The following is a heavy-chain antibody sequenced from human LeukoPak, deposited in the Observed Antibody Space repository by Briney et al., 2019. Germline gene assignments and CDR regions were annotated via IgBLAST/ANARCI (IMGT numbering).Heavy chain of an antibody. CDR3: ATNSSISTGRSPHKHAFDI. D-gene: IGHD3-10*01. CDR1: GSSISSTYY. Sequence: SETLSLTCVVSGSSISSTYYWGGTRRSPGKGLEGIGSMYNRGSISYNASLKRRVTISEDKSRKKFSLKERSVTGADTAVYYCATNSSISTGRSPHKHAFDIWGQGTMVIVSS. V-gene: IGHV4-38-2*01. CDR2: MYNRGSI. J-gene: IGHJ3*02.